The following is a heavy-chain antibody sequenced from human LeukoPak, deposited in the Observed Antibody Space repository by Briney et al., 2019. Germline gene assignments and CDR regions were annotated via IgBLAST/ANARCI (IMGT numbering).Heavy chain of an antibody. D-gene: IGHD3-22*01. CDR1: GFTFSNYA. CDR2: ISSSSSYI. J-gene: IGHJ5*02. Sequence: GGSLRLSCAASGFTFSNYAMSWVRQAPGKGLEWVSSISSSSSYIYYADSVKGRFTISRDNAKNSLYLQMNSLRAEDTAVYYCARDYRREYYYDSSGYYISWGQGTLVTVSS. CDR3: ARDYRREYYYDSSGYYIS. V-gene: IGHV3-21*01.